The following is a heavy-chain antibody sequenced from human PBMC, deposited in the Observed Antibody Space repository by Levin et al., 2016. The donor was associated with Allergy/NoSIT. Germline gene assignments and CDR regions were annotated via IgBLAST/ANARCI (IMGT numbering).Heavy chain of an antibody. V-gene: IGHV1-18*01. CDR3: VRDGEGRSTTYGLGYYYSGMDV. J-gene: IGHJ6*02. D-gene: IGHD2-2*01. Sequence: ASVKVSCKASGYTFTKYGVSWVRQAPGQGLEWMGWVSVAKGTTNYAQRIQGRVTMTRDTSTDTAYMELTDLRSDDTAVYYCVRDGEGRSTTYGLGYYYSGMDVWGQGATVTVS. CDR1: GYTFTKYG. CDR2: VSVAKGTT.